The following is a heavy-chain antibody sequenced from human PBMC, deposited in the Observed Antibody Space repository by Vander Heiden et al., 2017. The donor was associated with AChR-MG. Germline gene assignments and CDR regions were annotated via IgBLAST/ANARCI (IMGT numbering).Heavy chain of an antibody. V-gene: IGHV1-69*06. CDR3: AREPKSRDAFDI. Sequence: QVQLVQSGAELKKPGSSVKVSCKASGSTFSSYAISWVRQAPGQGLEWMGGIIPIFGTANYAQKFQGRVTITADKATSTAYMELSSLRSEDTAVYYCAREPKSRDAFDIWGQGTMVTVSS. CDR2: IIPIFGTA. J-gene: IGHJ3*02. CDR1: GSTFSSYA.